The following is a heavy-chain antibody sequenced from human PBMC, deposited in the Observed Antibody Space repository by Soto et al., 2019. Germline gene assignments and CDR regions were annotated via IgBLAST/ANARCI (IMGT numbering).Heavy chain of an antibody. CDR2: IGGSGGSI. Sequence: GGSLRLSCAASGFTFSTFSMNWVRQAPGKGLEWLSYIGGSGGSISYADSVKGRFTISRDNGKNTLYLQMSSLRDEDTAVYYCARDLAWAFDSWGQGALVTVSS. CDR3: ARDLAWAFDS. CDR1: GFTFSTFS. J-gene: IGHJ4*02. V-gene: IGHV3-48*02. D-gene: IGHD1-26*01.